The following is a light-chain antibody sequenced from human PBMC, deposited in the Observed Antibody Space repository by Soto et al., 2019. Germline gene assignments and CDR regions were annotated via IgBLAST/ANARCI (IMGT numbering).Light chain of an antibody. V-gene: IGLV2-14*03. Sequence: QSVLTQPASVSGSPGQSITISCTGTSSDVGFYNYVSWYQHHPGKVPKVMIYDVSDRPSGVSNRFSGSKSGNTASLTISGFQVEDEADYYCNSYTSSSTYVFGTGTKVTVL. CDR3: NSYTSSSTYV. J-gene: IGLJ1*01. CDR2: DVS. CDR1: SSDVGFYNY.